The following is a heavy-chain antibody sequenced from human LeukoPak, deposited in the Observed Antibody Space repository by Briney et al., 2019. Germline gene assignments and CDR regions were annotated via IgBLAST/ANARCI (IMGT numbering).Heavy chain of an antibody. Sequence: PGGSLRLSCAASGFTFSPYSMNWVRQAPGKGLEWVSYISSSSTIYYADSVKGRFTISRDNAKNSLYLQMNSLRDEDTAVYYCARGRYFDWLDYWGQGTLVTVSS. CDR2: ISSSSTI. CDR3: ARGRYFDWLDY. J-gene: IGHJ4*02. D-gene: IGHD3-9*01. V-gene: IGHV3-48*02. CDR1: GFTFSPYS.